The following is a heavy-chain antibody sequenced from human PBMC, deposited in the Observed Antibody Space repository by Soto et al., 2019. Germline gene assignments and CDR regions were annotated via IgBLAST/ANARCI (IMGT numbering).Heavy chain of an antibody. CDR1: GFTFSSYA. D-gene: IGHD2-2*01. V-gene: IGHV3-23*01. Sequence: GGSLRLSCAASGFTFSSYAMTWVRQAPGKGLEWVSAISASGGSTYYTDSVKGGFTISRDNSKNTLYLQMNSLRAEDTAVYFCAKSGSPRWGYCSSTSCYYFDYWGQGTLVTVSS. CDR3: AKSGSPRWGYCSSTSCYYFDY. CDR2: ISASGGST. J-gene: IGHJ4*02.